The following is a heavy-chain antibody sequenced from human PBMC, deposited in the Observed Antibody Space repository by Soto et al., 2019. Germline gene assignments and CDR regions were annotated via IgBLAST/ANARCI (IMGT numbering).Heavy chain of an antibody. Sequence: SVKVSCKASGGTFSSYAISWVRQAPGQGLEWMGGIIPIFGTANYAQKFQGRVTITADESTSTAYMELSSLRSEDTAVYYCARTTYYYDSSGYYYDYWGQGTLVTVS. CDR2: IIPIFGTA. CDR3: ARTTYYYDSSGYYYDY. D-gene: IGHD3-22*01. CDR1: GGTFSSYA. V-gene: IGHV1-69*13. J-gene: IGHJ4*02.